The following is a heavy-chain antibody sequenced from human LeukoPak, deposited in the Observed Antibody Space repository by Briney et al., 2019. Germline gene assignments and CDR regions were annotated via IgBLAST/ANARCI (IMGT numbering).Heavy chain of an antibody. Sequence: GASVKVSCKASGYTFTSYDINWVRQATGQGLEWMGWMNPNSGNTGYAQKFQGRVTMTTNTSISTAYMELSSLRSEDTAVYYCARGMGSGPYSAAYYFDYWGQGTLVTVSS. CDR1: GYTFTSYD. V-gene: IGHV1-8*01. CDR2: MNPNSGNT. D-gene: IGHD2-15*01. J-gene: IGHJ4*02. CDR3: ARGMGSGPYSAAYYFDY.